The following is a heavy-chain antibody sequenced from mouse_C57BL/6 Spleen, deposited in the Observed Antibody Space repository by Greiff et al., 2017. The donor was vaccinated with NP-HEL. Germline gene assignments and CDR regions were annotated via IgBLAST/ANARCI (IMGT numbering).Heavy chain of an antibody. CDR1: GFTFSDYY. D-gene: IGHD3-2*02. V-gene: IGHV5-16*01. CDR3: ARDQGRGFAY. CDR2: INYDGSST. Sequence: VQLKESEGGLVQPGSSMKLSCTASGFTFSDYYMAWVRQVPEKGLEWVANINYDGSSTYYLDSLKSRFIISRDNAKNILYLQMSSLKSEDTATYYCARDQGRGFAYWGQGTLVTVSA. J-gene: IGHJ3*01.